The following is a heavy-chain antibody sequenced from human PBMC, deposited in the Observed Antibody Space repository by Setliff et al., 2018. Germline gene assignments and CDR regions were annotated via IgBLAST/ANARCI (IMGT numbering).Heavy chain of an antibody. CDR1: GFSLNTSGMR. CDR3: ARISASSSHFDY. D-gene: IGHD6-13*01. CDR2: IDWDDDK. J-gene: IGHJ4*02. Sequence: SGPTLVNPTQTLTLTCTFPGFSLNTSGMRASWIRQPPGKALEWLARIDWDDDKFYSTSLKTRLTISKDTSKKQVVLTMTNMDPVDTATYYCARISASSSHFDYWGPGTLVTVSS. V-gene: IGHV2-70*04.